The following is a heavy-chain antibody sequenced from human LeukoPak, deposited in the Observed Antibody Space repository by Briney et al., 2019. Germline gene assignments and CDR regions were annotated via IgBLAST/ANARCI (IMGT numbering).Heavy chain of an antibody. D-gene: IGHD3-10*01. CDR1: GFTFSSYA. Sequence: GGSLRLSCAASGFTFSSYAMSWVRRAPGKGLEWVSAISGSGGSTYYADSVKGRFTISRDNSKNTLYLQMNSLRAEDTAVYYCAKFSDVLLWFGELLYDGMDVWGKGTTVTVSS. CDR3: AKFSDVLLWFGELLYDGMDV. V-gene: IGHV3-23*01. CDR2: ISGSGGST. J-gene: IGHJ6*04.